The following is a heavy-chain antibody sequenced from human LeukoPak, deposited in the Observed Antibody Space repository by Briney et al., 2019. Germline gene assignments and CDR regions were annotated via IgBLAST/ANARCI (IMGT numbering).Heavy chain of an antibody. CDR2: INPNSGGT. J-gene: IGHJ6*03. CDR1: GYTFTSYG. D-gene: IGHD6-19*01. CDR3: ARVTAVAGTGYYYYMDV. Sequence: GASVKVSCKASGYTFTSYGISWVRQAPGQGLEWMGWINPNSGGTNYAQKFQGRVTMTRDTSISTAYMELSRLRSDDTAVYYCARVTAVAGTGYYYYMDVWGKGTTVTISS. V-gene: IGHV1-2*02.